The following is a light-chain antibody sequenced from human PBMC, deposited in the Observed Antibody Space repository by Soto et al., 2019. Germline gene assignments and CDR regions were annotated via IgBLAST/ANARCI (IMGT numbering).Light chain of an antibody. Sequence: DIVMTQSPDSLAVSLGERATINCKSSQSVLYSSNNKNYLAWYQQKPGQPPKLLIYWASTRESGVPDRFSGSGSGTDFTLTISSLRAEDVAVYYCQQYYRTPITFGQGTRLEIK. CDR1: QSVLYSSNNKNY. J-gene: IGKJ5*01. CDR3: QQYYRTPIT. V-gene: IGKV4-1*01. CDR2: WAS.